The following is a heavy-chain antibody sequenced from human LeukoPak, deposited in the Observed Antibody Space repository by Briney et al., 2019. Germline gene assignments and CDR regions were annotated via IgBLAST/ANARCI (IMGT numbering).Heavy chain of an antibody. D-gene: IGHD3-10*01. J-gene: IGHJ4*02. V-gene: IGHV4-38-2*02. CDR1: GYSISSGYF. CDR3: ARHSLVVRGEIDY. Sequence: SETLSLTCSISGYSISSGYFWGWIRQPPGKGLEWIGNIHHDGITYYNPSLKSRVTISLDPSKNQFSLKLSSVTAADTAAYYCARHSLVVRGEIDYWGQGTLVTVSS. CDR2: IHHDGIT.